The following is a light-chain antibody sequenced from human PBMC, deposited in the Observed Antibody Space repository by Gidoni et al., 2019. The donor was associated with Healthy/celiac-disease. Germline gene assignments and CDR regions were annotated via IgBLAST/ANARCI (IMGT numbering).Light chain of an antibody. CDR1: KLGDKY. J-gene: IGLJ2*01. CDR3: QAWDSSTVV. V-gene: IGLV3-1*01. Sequence: YELTQPPSVSVSPGQTASITCSGDKLGDKYACWYQQKPGQSPVLVIYQDSKRPSGIPGRFSGSTSGNTATLTISGTQAMDEADYYCQAWDSSTVVFGGGTKLTVL. CDR2: QDS.